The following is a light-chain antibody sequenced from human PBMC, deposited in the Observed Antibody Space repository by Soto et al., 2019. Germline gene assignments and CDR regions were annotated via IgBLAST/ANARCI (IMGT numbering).Light chain of an antibody. J-gene: IGLJ1*01. CDR3: GSYTTISPFV. Sequence: QSVLTQPASVSGSPGQSITISCTGTSSDIGSYNSVSWYQQHPGKAPKLVIYGVTNRPSGVSDRFSGSKSGNTASLTISGFQAEDEADYYCGSYTTISPFVFATGTKLTVL. CDR1: SSDIGSYNS. CDR2: GVT. V-gene: IGLV2-14*01.